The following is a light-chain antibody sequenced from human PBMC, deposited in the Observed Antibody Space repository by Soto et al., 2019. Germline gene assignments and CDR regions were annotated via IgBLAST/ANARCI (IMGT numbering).Light chain of an antibody. CDR3: QQSYSTPQT. CDR2: AAS. J-gene: IGKJ1*01. CDR1: QSISSY. V-gene: IGKV1-39*01. Sequence: DIQMTQSPSSLSASVGDRVTITCRASQSISSYLNWYQQKPGKAPKLLIYAASSLQSGVPSRFSGSGSGTDFTFTISSRQPEDFATYYCQQSYSTPQTCGQGTKVEIK.